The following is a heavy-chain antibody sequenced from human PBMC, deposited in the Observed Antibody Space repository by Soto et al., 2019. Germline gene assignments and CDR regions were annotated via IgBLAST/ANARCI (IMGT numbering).Heavy chain of an antibody. J-gene: IGHJ4*02. CDR2: IYYSGTT. D-gene: IGHD3-22*01. Sequence: SETLSLTCTVSGGFISNYYWSWVRQSPGKGLEWIGYIYYSGTTNYNPSLKSRVTISVDTSTNQFSLKLSSVTAADTAVYYCARSRGYYYDYYFDYWGQGTLVTVSS. CDR1: GGFISNYY. CDR3: ARSRGYYYDYYFDY. V-gene: IGHV4-59*12.